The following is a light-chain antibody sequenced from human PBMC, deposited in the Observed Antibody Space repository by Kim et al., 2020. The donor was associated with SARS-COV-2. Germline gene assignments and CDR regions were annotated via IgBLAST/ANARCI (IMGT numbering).Light chain of an antibody. Sequence: ALGQTGRITCPGDSLRSYYASWDQQKPGQDPVLVIYGKNNRPSGIPDRFSGSSSGNTASLTITGAQAEDEADYYCNSRDSSGNPWVFGGGTKLTVL. CDR3: NSRDSSGNPWV. J-gene: IGLJ3*02. CDR2: GKN. CDR1: SLRSYY. V-gene: IGLV3-19*01.